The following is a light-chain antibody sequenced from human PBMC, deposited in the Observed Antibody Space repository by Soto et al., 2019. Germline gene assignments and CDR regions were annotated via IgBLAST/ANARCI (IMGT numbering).Light chain of an antibody. CDR1: QSVSSN. V-gene: IGKV3D-15*01. Sequence: IVLTQSPATLSASPGERATLSCRASQSVSSNLAWHQQRPGQAPRLLIYGASTRATGVPARFSGGGSGTEFTLTISRLEPEDFAVYYCQQYGSSPPLTFGGGTRLEIK. CDR2: GAS. CDR3: QQYGSSPPLT. J-gene: IGKJ5*01.